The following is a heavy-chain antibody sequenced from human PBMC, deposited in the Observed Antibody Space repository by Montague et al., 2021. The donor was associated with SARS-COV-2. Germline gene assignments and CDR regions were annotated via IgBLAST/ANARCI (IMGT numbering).Heavy chain of an antibody. Sequence: SLRLSCAVSGFPLSEYWMHLVRQAPGKGLEWVSRTNSDGRSTPYADSVTGRFTISRDHATNMLYLQINSLRGADTAVYYCVREVGLVVARTLGRLDPWGQGTLVTVSS. CDR1: GFPLSEYW. CDR2: TNSDGRST. D-gene: IGHD6-19*01. J-gene: IGHJ5*02. CDR3: VREVGLVVARTLGRLDP. V-gene: IGHV3-74*01.